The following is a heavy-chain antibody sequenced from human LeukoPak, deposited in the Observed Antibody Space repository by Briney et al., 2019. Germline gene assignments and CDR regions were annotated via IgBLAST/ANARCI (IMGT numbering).Heavy chain of an antibody. CDR1: GFTFSDYY. V-gene: IGHV3-11*01. J-gene: IGHJ4*02. Sequence: GGSLRLSCAASGFTFSDYYMSWIRQAPGKGLEWVSYITSSGSTIYYADSVKGRFTISRDNAKNSLYLQMNSLRAEDTAVYYCARPYHYYYDSSGYIWGQGTVVTVSS. CDR3: ARPYHYYYDSSGYI. CDR2: ITSSGSTI. D-gene: IGHD3-22*01.